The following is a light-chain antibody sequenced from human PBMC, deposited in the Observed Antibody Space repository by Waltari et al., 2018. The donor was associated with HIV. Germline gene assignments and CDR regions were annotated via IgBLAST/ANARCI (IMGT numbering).Light chain of an antibody. CDR1: HSNIGNNF. J-gene: IGLJ3*02. CDR3: ATWDNSLRAM. V-gene: IGLV1-51*01. CDR2: ENK. Sequence: QSVLTQPPSVSAAPGQKVTISCSGSHSNIGNNFVSWYQHLPGTAPKLLIYENKRRPSRIPVRFSASKTGTSATLGITGLQTGDEAIYYCATWDNSLRAMFGGGTKLTVL.